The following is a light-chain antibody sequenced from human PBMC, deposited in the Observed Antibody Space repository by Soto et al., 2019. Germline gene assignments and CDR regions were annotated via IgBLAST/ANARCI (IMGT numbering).Light chain of an antibody. V-gene: IGKV1-9*01. CDR1: QGISNY. Sequence: DIQLTQSPSFLSASVGDRVIITCRASQGISNYLTWYQHTPGKAPKLLIYAASTLQTGVPSRFSGSGSGTEFPLTISSLQPEDFAPYYCRKLVSYPRTFGQGTKVEIK. J-gene: IGKJ1*01. CDR3: RKLVSYPRT. CDR2: AAS.